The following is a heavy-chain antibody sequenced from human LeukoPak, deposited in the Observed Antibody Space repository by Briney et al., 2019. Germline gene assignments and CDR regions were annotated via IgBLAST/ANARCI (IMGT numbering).Heavy chain of an antibody. Sequence: GESLKISCKGSGYSFASYWIGWVRQMPGKGLEWMGIIYPGDSDTRYSPSFQGQVTISADKSISTAYLQWSSLKASDTAMYYCARQSYSYYGSGSYNWFDPWGQGTLVTVSS. CDR2: IYPGDSDT. CDR3: ARQSYSYYGSGSYNWFDP. D-gene: IGHD3-10*01. CDR1: GYSFASYW. J-gene: IGHJ5*02. V-gene: IGHV5-51*01.